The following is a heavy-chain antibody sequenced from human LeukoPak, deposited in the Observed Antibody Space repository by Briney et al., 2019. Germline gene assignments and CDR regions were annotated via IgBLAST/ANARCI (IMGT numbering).Heavy chain of an antibody. CDR3: ARDLETAATLDY. CDR2: IYHSGST. Sequence: SETLSLTCTVSGYSISSGYYWGWIRQPPGKGLEWIGSIYHSGSTYYNPPLKSRVTISVDTSKNQFSLKLSSVTAADTAVYYCARDLETAATLDYWGQGTLVTVSS. D-gene: IGHD2-15*01. J-gene: IGHJ4*02. CDR1: GYSISSGYY. V-gene: IGHV4-38-2*02.